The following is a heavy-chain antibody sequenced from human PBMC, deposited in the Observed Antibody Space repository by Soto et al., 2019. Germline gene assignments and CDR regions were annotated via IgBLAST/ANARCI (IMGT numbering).Heavy chain of an antibody. CDR2: IYYSGRT. J-gene: IGHJ4*02. Sequence: SETQSLTSPFSGCYISSSSYYWGWIRQPPGKGLEWIGSIYYSGRTYYNPSLKSRVTISVDTSRIHFSLKLISVTAADTAVYFCARQPYDSSDYFDYWGQGTLVTVS. V-gene: IGHV4-39*01. CDR3: ARQPYDSSDYFDY. D-gene: IGHD3-22*01. CDR1: GCYISSSSYY.